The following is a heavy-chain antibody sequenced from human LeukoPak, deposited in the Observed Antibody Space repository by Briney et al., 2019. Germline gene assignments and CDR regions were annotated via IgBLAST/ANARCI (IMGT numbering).Heavy chain of an antibody. V-gene: IGHV3-9*01. CDR2: ISWNSGSI. J-gene: IGHJ6*02. CDR1: GFTLDDYA. Sequence: GRSLRLSCAASGFTLDDYAMHWVRQAPGKGLEWVSGISWNSGSIGYADSVKGRFTISRDNAKNSLYLQMNSLRAEDTALYYCAKDLPRNSYGHSYGMDVWGQGTTVTVSS. D-gene: IGHD5-18*01. CDR3: AKDLPRNSYGHSYGMDV.